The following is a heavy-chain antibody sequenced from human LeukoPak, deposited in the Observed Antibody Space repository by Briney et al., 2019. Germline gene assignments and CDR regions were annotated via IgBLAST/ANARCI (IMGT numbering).Heavy chain of an antibody. V-gene: IGHV1-69*13. D-gene: IGHD2-15*01. Sequence: GASVKVSCRASGGTFSSYAISWVRQAPGQGLEWMGGIIPIFGTANYAQKFQGRITITADESTSTAYMELSSLRSEDTAVYYCARDTSRKLEVEWGQGTLVTVSS. J-gene: IGHJ4*02. CDR3: ARDTSRKLEVE. CDR1: GGTFSSYA. CDR2: IIPIFGTA.